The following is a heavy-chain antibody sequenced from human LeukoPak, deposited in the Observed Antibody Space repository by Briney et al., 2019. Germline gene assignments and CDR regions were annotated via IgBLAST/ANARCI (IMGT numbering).Heavy chain of an antibody. J-gene: IGHJ4*02. V-gene: IGHV3-7*04. Sequence: GGSLRLSCAASGCSFSNYWMTWVRQAPGKGLEWVATIKQDGSDKYYVDSVKGRFTISRDNAKNSLYLQMNSLRAEDTAVYYCARSSGLYGGALDYWGLGTLVTVSS. D-gene: IGHD6-19*01. CDR3: ARSSGLYGGALDY. CDR1: GCSFSNYW. CDR2: IKQDGSDK.